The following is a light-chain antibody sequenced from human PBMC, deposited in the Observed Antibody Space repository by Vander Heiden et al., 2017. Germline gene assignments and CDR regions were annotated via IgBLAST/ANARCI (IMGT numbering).Light chain of an antibody. CDR2: SNN. CDR3: AEWDDSLNGLV. V-gene: IGLV1-44*01. J-gene: IGLJ3*02. CDR1: SSNIGSNT. Sequence: SVLTQPPSASGTPGQRVTISCSGSSSNIGSNTVNWYQQLPGTAPKRLIYSNNQRPSGVPDRFSGSKSGTSASLDISGLQSEDEADDYCAEWDDSLNGLVFGGGTKLTVL.